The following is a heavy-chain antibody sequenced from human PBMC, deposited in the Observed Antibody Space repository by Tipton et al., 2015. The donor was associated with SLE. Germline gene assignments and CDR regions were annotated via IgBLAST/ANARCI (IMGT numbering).Heavy chain of an antibody. Sequence: QVQLVQSGAEVKKPGASVTVSCKTSSHTFTNFPINWVRQAPGQGLEWMGRFSAYTSNTTYARKFQGRVTVTTDTSTSTAYMELRSLPSDATAVYYCAAHCGDDCSTGGAFDIWGQGTMVTVSS. V-gene: IGHV1-18*01. CDR1: SHTFTNFP. CDR2: FSAYTSNT. CDR3: AAHCGDDCSTGGAFDI. D-gene: IGHD2-21*01. J-gene: IGHJ3*02.